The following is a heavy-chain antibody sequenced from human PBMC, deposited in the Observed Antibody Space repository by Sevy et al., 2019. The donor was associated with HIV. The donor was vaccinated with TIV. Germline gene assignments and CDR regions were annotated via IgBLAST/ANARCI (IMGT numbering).Heavy chain of an antibody. V-gene: IGHV3-30*18. CDR1: GFTFSSYG. CDR2: ISYDGSNK. J-gene: IGHJ5*02. D-gene: IGHD6-6*01. Sequence: GGSLRLSCAASGFTFSSYGMHWVRQAPGKGLEWVAVISYDGSNKYYADSVKGRFTISRDNSKNTLYLQMNSLRAEDTAEYYCAKDRSVGIAARPGWFDPWGQGTLVTVSS. CDR3: AKDRSVGIAARPGWFDP.